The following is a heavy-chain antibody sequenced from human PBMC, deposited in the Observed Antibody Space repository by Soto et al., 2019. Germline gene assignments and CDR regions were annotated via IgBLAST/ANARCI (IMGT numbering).Heavy chain of an antibody. Sequence: QVQLVQSGAEVKKPGSSVKVSCKASGGTFSSYAISWVRQAPGQGLEWMGGIIPIFGTANYAQKVQGRVTITADESTSTAYMELSSLRSEDTAVYYCARDPGPDGLVAMGGDYWGQGTLVTVSS. J-gene: IGHJ4*02. CDR3: ARDPGPDGLVAMGGDY. CDR1: GGTFSSYA. V-gene: IGHV1-69*01. D-gene: IGHD5-12*01. CDR2: IIPIFGTA.